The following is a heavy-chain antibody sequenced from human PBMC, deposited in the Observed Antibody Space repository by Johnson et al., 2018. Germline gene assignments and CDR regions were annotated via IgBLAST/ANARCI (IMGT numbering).Heavy chain of an antibody. CDR3: TAEHGNFYY. D-gene: IGHD1-7*01. CDR1: GFTFSHAW. Sequence: VQLVETGGGLVRPGGSLRLSCAASGFTFSHAWLDWVRQAPGKGLEWVGRIYSRTDGAKTDYTAPVNGRFTISRDDSKNTLYLQMNSLKTEDTAVYFCTAEHGNFYYWGQGALVTVSS. J-gene: IGHJ4*02. CDR2: IYSRTDGAKT. V-gene: IGHV3-15*01.